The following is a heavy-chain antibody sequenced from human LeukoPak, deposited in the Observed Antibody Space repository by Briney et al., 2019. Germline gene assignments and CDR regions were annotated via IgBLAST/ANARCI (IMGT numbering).Heavy chain of an antibody. CDR1: GFTFDDYA. CDR3: AKAPRDSYYGVDV. J-gene: IGHJ6*02. CDR2: ISWNSGTI. Sequence: GGSLRLSRAASGFTFDDYAMHWVRQTPGKGLEWVSGISWNSGTIGYADSVKGRFTISRDNAKNSLYLQMNSLRPEDTALYYCAKAPRDSYYGVDVWGQGTAVTVSS. V-gene: IGHV3-9*01.